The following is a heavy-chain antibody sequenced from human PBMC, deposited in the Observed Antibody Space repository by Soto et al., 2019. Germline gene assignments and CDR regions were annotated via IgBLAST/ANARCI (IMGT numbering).Heavy chain of an antibody. CDR3: AKDQGSSWYEIDY. J-gene: IGHJ4*02. CDR2: IGGSGGST. CDR1: GFTFSNYA. V-gene: IGHV3-23*01. Sequence: EVQLLESGGGLVQPGGSLRLSCAASGFTFSNYAVTWVRQAPGKGLEWVSTIGGSGGSTYYADSVQGRFTISRDNSKTTLYLQMNSLRAEDTAVYYCAKDQGSSWYEIDYWGQGTLVTVSS. D-gene: IGHD6-13*01.